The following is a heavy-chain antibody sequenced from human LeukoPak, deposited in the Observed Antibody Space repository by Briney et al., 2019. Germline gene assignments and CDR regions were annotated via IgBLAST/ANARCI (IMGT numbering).Heavy chain of an antibody. J-gene: IGHJ6*02. CDR1: GFTFSSYA. CDR3: AKVLREWELPYYYYGMDV. CDR2: ISGSGGST. D-gene: IGHD1-26*01. Sequence: GGSLRLSCAASGFTFSSYAMSWVRQAPGKGLEWVSAISGSGGSTYYADSVKGRFTISRDNSKNTLYLQMNSLRAEDTAVYYCAKVLREWELPYYYYGMDVWGQGTTVTVSS. V-gene: IGHV3-23*01.